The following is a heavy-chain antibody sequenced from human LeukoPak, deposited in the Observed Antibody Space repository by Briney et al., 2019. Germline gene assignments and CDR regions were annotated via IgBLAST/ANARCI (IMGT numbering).Heavy chain of an antibody. CDR3: ARDRGADILTAYSSGDY. V-gene: IGHV3-30*03. D-gene: IGHD3-9*01. CDR1: GFTVTNNS. CDR2: ISYDGSNK. Sequence: PGGSLRLSCTASGFTVTNNSMHWVRQAPGKGLEWVAVISYDGSNKYYADSVKGRFTISRDNSKNTLYLQMNSLRAEDTAVYYCARDRGADILTAYSSGDYWGQGTLVTVSS. J-gene: IGHJ4*02.